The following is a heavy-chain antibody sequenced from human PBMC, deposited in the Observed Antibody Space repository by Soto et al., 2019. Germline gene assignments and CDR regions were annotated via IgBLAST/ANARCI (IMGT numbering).Heavy chain of an antibody. J-gene: IGHJ4*02. Sequence: GRSLRLSCAASGFTFSNYGMHWVRQAPGKGLEWVALISYDGTNKYYADSVRGRFTISRDISKNTLFLQMNSLRSEDTAVYFCARELDPYYGGNSLSLDYWGQGTLVTVSS. CDR2: ISYDGTNK. CDR1: GFTFSNYG. CDR3: ARELDPYYGGNSLSLDY. V-gene: IGHV3-30*03. D-gene: IGHD4-17*01.